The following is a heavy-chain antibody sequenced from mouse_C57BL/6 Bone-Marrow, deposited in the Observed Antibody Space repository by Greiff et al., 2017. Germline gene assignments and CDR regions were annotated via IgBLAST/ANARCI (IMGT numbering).Heavy chain of an antibody. D-gene: IGHD2-3*01. V-gene: IGHV14-4*01. CDR3: SSFDGNYFDV. J-gene: IGHJ2*01. Sequence: VQLQQSGAELVRPGASVTLSCTASGFNIKDDYIHWLKQRPEQGLEWIGWIDPEFGVTEYASNFQGKATITSDTSSNTAYLQITSLTSEDTAVYYCSSFDGNYFDVWGQGTPLTVAS. CDR2: IDPEFGVT. CDR1: GFNIKDDY.